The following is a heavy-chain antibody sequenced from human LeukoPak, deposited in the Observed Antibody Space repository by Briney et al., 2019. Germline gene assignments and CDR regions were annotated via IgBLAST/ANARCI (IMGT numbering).Heavy chain of an antibody. CDR1: GGSTNTYY. D-gene: IGHD6-19*01. V-gene: IGHV4-59*12. Sequence: SETLSLTCSVSGGSTNTYYWSWIRQPPGKGLEWIGYIYYSGSTNYNPSLKSRVTISVDTSKSQFSLKLSSVTAADTAVYYCARGPARYSSGWYYFDSWGQGTLVAVSS. CDR3: ARGPARYSSGWYYFDS. CDR2: IYYSGST. J-gene: IGHJ4*02.